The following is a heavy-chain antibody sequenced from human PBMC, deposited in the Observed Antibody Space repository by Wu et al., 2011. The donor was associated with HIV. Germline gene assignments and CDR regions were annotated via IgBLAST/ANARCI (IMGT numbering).Heavy chain of an antibody. D-gene: IGHD5-24*01. J-gene: IGHJ3*02. CDR1: GYTFTGYY. V-gene: IGHV1-2*02. Sequence: QVQLVQSGAEVKKPGASVKVSCKASGYTFTGYYMHWVRQAPGQGLEWMGWINPNSGGTNYAQKFQGRVTMTRDTSISTAYMGLSRLRSDDTAVYYCARGGMTTIEPRDAFDIWGQGTMVTVSS. CDR3: ARGGMTTIEPRDAFDI. CDR2: INPNSGGT.